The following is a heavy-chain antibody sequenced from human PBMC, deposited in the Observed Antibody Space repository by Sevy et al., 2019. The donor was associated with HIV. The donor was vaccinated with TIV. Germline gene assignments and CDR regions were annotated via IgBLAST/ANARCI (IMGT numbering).Heavy chain of an antibody. CDR3: ARGWQQWSADY. Sequence: GGSLRLSCAASGFTFNKYAMTWVRQAPGKGLDWVSSLSDAGSIAYYADSVKGRFTISRDNSKSTLYLEMNNLRADDTAVYYCARGWQQWSADYWGQRTLVTVSS. D-gene: IGHD6-19*01. CDR2: LSDAGSIA. V-gene: IGHV3-23*01. J-gene: IGHJ4*02. CDR1: GFTFNKYA.